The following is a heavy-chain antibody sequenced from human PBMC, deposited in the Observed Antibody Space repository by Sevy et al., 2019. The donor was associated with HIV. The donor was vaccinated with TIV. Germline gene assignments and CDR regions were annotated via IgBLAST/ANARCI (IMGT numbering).Heavy chain of an antibody. D-gene: IGHD3-3*01. CDR1: GFIFDSYG. J-gene: IGHJ2*01. V-gene: IGHV3-33*01. CDR2: IWNDGSNK. CDR3: ARRDDSYWFFDL. Sequence: GGSLRLSCAASGFIFDSYGMHWVRQAPGKGLEWVAVIWNDGSNKYYADSVKGRFTISRDNSKYTLFLQMNSLRAEDTAVYYCARRDDSYWFFDLWGRGTLVTVSS.